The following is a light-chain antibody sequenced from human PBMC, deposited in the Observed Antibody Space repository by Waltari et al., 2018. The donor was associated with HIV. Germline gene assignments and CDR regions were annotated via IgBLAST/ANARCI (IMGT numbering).Light chain of an antibody. Sequence: QSLFTQPPSMSPAPGQKVTISSSWHRSNICHNYVPRYPQPPGTPPTHLIFEKDKRPSGVPDRFSGCKSATSSTLAITGLQTGHEADYDCGSWGASLNSDDVVFGGGTKVIVL. J-gene: IGLJ2*01. V-gene: IGLV1-51*02. CDR3: GSWGASLNSDDVV. CDR2: EKD. CDR1: RSNICHNY.